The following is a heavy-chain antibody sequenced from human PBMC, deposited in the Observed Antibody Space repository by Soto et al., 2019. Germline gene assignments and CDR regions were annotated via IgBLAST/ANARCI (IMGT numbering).Heavy chain of an antibody. Sequence: GGSLRLSCAASGFTVSNTYMTWVRQAPGKGLDWVSIIYSGGSTHYADSVKGRFTISRGNSKNTLYLQMNSLRAEDTAVYYCARGAPISPGTFDFWGQGSLVTVSS. CDR1: GFTVSNTY. V-gene: IGHV3-53*01. D-gene: IGHD5-12*01. CDR3: ARGAPISPGTFDF. J-gene: IGHJ4*02. CDR2: IYSGGST.